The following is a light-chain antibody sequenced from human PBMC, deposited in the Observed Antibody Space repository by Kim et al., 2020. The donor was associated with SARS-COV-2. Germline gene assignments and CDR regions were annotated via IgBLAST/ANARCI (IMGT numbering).Light chain of an antibody. CDR2: SNN. V-gene: IGLV1-44*01. J-gene: IGLJ1*01. Sequence: PGQRVTISCSGSSSNIGSNTVNWYQQLPGTAPKLLIYSNNQRPSGVPDRFSGSKSGTSASLTISGLRAEDEADYYCSSHTTSSTYVFGSGTKVTVL. CDR1: SSNIGSNT. CDR3: SSHTTSSTYV.